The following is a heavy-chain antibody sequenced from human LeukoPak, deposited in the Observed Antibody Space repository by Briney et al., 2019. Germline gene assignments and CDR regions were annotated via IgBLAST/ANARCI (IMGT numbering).Heavy chain of an antibody. CDR1: GFTFSSYW. J-gene: IGHJ6*03. Sequence: GGSLRLSCAASGFTFSSYWMHWVRQGPGKGLVWVSRINTDGSSTSYADSVKGRFTISRDNAKNTLYLQMNSLRAEDTAVYYCARDGNGPQPRGLWSGYQNYYYMDVWGKGTTVTVSS. CDR2: INTDGSST. V-gene: IGHV3-74*01. D-gene: IGHD3-3*01. CDR3: ARDGNGPQPRGLWSGYQNYYYMDV.